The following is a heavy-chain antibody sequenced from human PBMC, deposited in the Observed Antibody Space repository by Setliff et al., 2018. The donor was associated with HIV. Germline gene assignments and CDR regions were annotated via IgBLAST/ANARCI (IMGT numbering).Heavy chain of an antibody. D-gene: IGHD3-22*01. V-gene: IGHV1-18*01. CDR2: ISPYNGDT. Sequence: ASVKVSCKASGYRFNTYGISWVRQAPEQGLEWMGWISPYNGDTRFAQSLQGRVTLTTDTSTNTAYMEMRTLRSDDTAVYYCVRGVTRDISGYYRDEYFQHWGQGTPVTV. J-gene: IGHJ1*01. CDR3: VRGVTRDISGYYRDEYFQH. CDR1: GYRFNTYG.